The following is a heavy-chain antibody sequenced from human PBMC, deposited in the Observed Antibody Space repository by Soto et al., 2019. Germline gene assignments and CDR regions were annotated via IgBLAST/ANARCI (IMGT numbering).Heavy chain of an antibody. CDR3: AKGRASDCPGCTQDY. J-gene: IGHJ4*02. CDR1: AFTFSSYA. Sequence: EVQLLESGGGLAQPGGSLRLSCAASAFTFSSYAMSWVRQAPGKGLEWVSAVSGSGDSTYYADSVKGRFTISRDNSKNTLYLQVNSLRDEDTAVYYCAKGRASDCPGCTQDYWGQGTLVTVSS. D-gene: IGHD2-21*02. V-gene: IGHV3-23*01. CDR2: VSGSGDST.